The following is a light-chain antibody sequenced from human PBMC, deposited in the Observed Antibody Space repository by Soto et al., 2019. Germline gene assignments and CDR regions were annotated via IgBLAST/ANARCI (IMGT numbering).Light chain of an antibody. CDR1: QNVNNN. V-gene: IGKV3-15*01. CDR3: QHYHTWPLT. Sequence: EILMTQFPATVSVSPGERATLSCRASQNVNNNVAWYQQKPGQAPRLLIYGASSRATGTPARISGSGSGTEFTLTISTPQSEDFAVYYCQHYHTWPLTFGGGTKVEIK. J-gene: IGKJ4*01. CDR2: GAS.